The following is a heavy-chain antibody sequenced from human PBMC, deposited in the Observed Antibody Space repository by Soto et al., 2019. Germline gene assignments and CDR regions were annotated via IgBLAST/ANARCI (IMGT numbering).Heavy chain of an antibody. CDR2: IIPIFGTA. D-gene: IGHD2-8*01. J-gene: IGHJ4*02. CDR1: GGTFSSYA. Sequence: QVQLVQSGAEVKKPGSSVKVSCKASGGTFSSYAISWVRQAPGQGLEWMGGIIPIFGTANYAQKFQGRVTFTADECTSTADMELSSLRSEDTAVYYCASGMRMVAQIDYWGQGTLVTVSS. CDR3: ASGMRMVAQIDY. V-gene: IGHV1-69*01.